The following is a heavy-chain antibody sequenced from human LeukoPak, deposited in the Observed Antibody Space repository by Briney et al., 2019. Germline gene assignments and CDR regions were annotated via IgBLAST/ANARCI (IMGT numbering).Heavy chain of an antibody. Sequence: GGSLRLSCAASGFTFSSYVMGWVRQAPGKGLEWVSIIYSGGNTYYADSVKGRFTISRDNSKNTLYLQMNRLRPEDTAVYYCARGRVTAPDSWGKGTLATVSS. J-gene: IGHJ4*02. D-gene: IGHD2-21*02. CDR3: ARGRVTAPDS. CDR2: IYSGGNT. V-gene: IGHV3-53*01. CDR1: GFTFSSYV.